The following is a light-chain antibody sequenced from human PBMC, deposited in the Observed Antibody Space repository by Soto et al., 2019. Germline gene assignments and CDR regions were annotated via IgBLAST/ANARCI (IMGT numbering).Light chain of an antibody. CDR3: QVWDSSSDHPGVV. J-gene: IGLJ2*01. CDR2: DDS. V-gene: IGLV3-21*02. Sequence: SYELTQPPSVSVAPGQTARITFGGNNIGSKSVQWYQQKAGQAPVLVVYDDSDRPSGIPERFSGSNSGNTATLTISRVEAGDEADYYCQVWDSSSDHPGVVFGGGTKVTVL. CDR1: NIGSKS.